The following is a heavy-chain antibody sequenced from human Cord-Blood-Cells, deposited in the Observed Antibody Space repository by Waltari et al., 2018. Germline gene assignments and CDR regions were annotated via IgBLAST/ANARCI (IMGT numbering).Heavy chain of an antibody. CDR2: IASSGST. J-gene: IGHJ2*01. CDR1: GGSISSYY. Sequence: QVQLQEPGPGLVKPSETLSLTCTVSGGSISSYYCSCIRQPPGKGLEWIGYIASSGSTNYNPSLESRVTISVDTSKNQFSLKLSSVTAADTAVYYCAREVYSNPYWYFDLWGRGTLVTVSS. D-gene: IGHD4-4*01. CDR3: AREVYSNPYWYFDL. V-gene: IGHV4-59*01.